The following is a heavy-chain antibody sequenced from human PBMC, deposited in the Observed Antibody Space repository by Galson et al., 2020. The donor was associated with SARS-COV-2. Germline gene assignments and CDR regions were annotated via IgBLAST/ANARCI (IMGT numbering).Heavy chain of an antibody. CDR3: ARGGAITIFGVAPLDY. CDR1: GYTFTNYD. J-gene: IGHJ4*02. D-gene: IGHD3-3*01. V-gene: IGHV1-8*01. CDR2: MNPNSGNT. Sequence: ASVKVSCKASGYTFTNYDINWVRQATGQGLEWMGWMNPNSGNTGYAQKFQGRVTMTRNTSISTAYMELSSLRSEDTAVYYCARGGAITIFGVAPLDYWGQGTLVTVSS.